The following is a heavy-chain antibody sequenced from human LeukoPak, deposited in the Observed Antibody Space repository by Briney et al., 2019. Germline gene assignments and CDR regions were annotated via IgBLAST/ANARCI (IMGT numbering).Heavy chain of an antibody. J-gene: IGHJ5*02. CDR3: ARTVGITMVRGVIWWFDP. Sequence: GGSLRLSCAASGFTFSSYVMSWVRQAPGKGLEWVSGISGSGGRTYYADSVRGRFTISRDNAKNTLNLQMNSLRAEDTAVYYCARTVGITMVRGVIWWFDPWGQGTLVTVSS. CDR1: GFTFSSYV. CDR2: ISGSGGRT. V-gene: IGHV3-23*01. D-gene: IGHD3-10*01.